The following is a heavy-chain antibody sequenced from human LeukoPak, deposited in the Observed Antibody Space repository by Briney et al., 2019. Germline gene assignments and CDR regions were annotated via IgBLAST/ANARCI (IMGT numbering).Heavy chain of an antibody. CDR1: GFTFSSYA. J-gene: IGHJ4*02. CDR2: ITGSGGNT. D-gene: IGHD6-13*01. CDR3: AKDISTRWYSSTPLPGDY. V-gene: IGHV3-23*01. Sequence: PGGSLRLSCAASGFTFSSYAMSWVRQAPGKGLESVSGITGSGGNTYYADSVKGRFTISRDNSKNTLYLQMSSLRAEDTAIYYCAKDISTRWYSSTPLPGDYWGQGTLVTVSS.